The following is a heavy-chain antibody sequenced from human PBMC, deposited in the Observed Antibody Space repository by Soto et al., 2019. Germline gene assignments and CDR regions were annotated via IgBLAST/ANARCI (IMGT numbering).Heavy chain of an antibody. D-gene: IGHD3-3*01. CDR1: GYTFTSYG. Sequence: QVQLVQFGAEVKKPGASVKVSCKASGYTFTSYGISWVRQAPGQGLEWMGWISAYNGNTNYAQKLQGRVTMTTDTSTSTAYMELRSLRSDDTAVYYCARGEAYYDFWSGYPTPLYYYGMDVWGQGTTVTVSS. CDR2: ISAYNGNT. V-gene: IGHV1-18*01. CDR3: ARGEAYYDFWSGYPTPLYYYGMDV. J-gene: IGHJ6*02.